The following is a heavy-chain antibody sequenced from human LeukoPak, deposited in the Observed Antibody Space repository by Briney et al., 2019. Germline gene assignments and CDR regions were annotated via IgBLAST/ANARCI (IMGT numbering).Heavy chain of an antibody. Sequence: GGSLRLSCAASGFTFSSYGMHWVRQAPEKGLVWVSRFNSDGSTTRYADSVKGRFTISRDSAKNTLYLQMNSLRAEDTAVYFCARGRYYLDYWGQGTLVTVSS. D-gene: IGHD3-16*01. CDR3: ARGRYYLDY. V-gene: IGHV3-74*01. J-gene: IGHJ4*02. CDR1: GFTFSSYG. CDR2: FNSDGSTT.